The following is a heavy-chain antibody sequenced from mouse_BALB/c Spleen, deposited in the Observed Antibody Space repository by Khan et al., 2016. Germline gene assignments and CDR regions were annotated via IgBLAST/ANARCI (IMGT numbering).Heavy chain of an antibody. CDR3: ARSIRNDTWFAY. J-gene: IGHJ3*01. CDR2: INYSGNT. CDR1: GDSITSGY. D-gene: IGHD2-14*01. Sequence: EVQLQESGPSLVKPSQTLSLTCSVTGDSITSGYWNWIRKFPGNKLEYMGYINYSGNTYYNPVLKSRISISRDTSKSLHYLQLISVTTEDTATYYCARSIRNDTWFAYWGQGTLVTVSA. V-gene: IGHV3-8*02.